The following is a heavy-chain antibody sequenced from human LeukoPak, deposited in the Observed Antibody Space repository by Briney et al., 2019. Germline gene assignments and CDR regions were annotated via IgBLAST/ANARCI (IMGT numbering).Heavy chain of an antibody. Sequence: SETLSLTCAVYGGSFSGYYWSWIRQPPGKGLEWIGEINHSGSTNYNPSLKSRVTISVDTSKNQFSLKLSSVTAADTAVYYCARVRRGLYYYYYMDVWGKGTTVTVSS. V-gene: IGHV4-34*01. D-gene: IGHD5-12*01. J-gene: IGHJ6*03. CDR2: INHSGST. CDR3: ARVRRGLYYYYYMDV. CDR1: GGSFSGYY.